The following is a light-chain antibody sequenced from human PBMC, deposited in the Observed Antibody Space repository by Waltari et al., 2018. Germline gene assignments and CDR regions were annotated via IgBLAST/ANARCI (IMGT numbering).Light chain of an antibody. CDR2: GAS. Sequence: EIVMTPSPATLSVSPGERASLSCRASQIVSSNLAWYQQKPGQAPRLLIYGASARATGIPARFSGSGSGTEFTLTISSLQSEDFAVYYCQQYNNWPQTFGQGTKLEIK. V-gene: IGKV3-15*01. CDR3: QQYNNWPQT. J-gene: IGKJ2*01. CDR1: QIVSSN.